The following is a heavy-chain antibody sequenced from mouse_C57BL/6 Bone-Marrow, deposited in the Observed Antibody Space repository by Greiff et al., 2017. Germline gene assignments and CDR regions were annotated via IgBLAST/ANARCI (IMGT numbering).Heavy chain of an antibody. D-gene: IGHD2-5*01. CDR1: GFTFSDYY. Sequence: EVKLVESEGGLVQPGSSMKLSCTASGFTFSDYYMAWVRQVPEKGLEWVANINYDGSSTYYLDSLKSRFIISRDNAKNILYLQMSSLKSEDTATYYCARDRSKTLYWYFDVWGTGTTVTVSS. CDR2: INYDGSST. V-gene: IGHV5-16*01. J-gene: IGHJ1*03. CDR3: ARDRSKTLYWYFDV.